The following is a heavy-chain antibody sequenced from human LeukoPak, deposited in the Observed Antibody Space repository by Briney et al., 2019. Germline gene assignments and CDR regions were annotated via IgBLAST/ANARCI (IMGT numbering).Heavy chain of an antibody. Sequence: SETLSLTCAVYGGSFSGYYWSWIRQPPGKGLEWIGEINHSGSTNYNPSLKSRVTISVDKSKNQFSLDLRSVTAADTAVYYCARDRCGGDCPLDYWGQGTLVTVSS. J-gene: IGHJ4*02. V-gene: IGHV4-34*01. CDR2: INHSGST. D-gene: IGHD2-21*02. CDR3: ARDRCGGDCPLDY. CDR1: GGSFSGYY.